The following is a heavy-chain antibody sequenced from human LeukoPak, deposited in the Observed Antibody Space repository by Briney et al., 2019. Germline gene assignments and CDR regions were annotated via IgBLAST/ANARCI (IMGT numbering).Heavy chain of an antibody. D-gene: IGHD2-2*01. V-gene: IGHV3-21*01. J-gene: IGHJ3*01. Sequence: GGSLRLSCAASGFAVSTNYLSWVRQAPGKGLEWVSSVSSSSTSIYYADSLKGRFTISRDNAKNSLFLQVNSLRDEDTAVYYCARGPPCSSTSCYVTGAFDFWGQGTMVTVSS. CDR2: VSSSSTSI. CDR1: GFAVSTNY. CDR3: ARGPPCSSTSCYVTGAFDF.